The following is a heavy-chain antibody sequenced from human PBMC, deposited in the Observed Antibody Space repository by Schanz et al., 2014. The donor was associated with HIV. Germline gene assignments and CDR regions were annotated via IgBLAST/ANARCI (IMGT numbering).Heavy chain of an antibody. D-gene: IGHD3-10*01. J-gene: IGHJ4*02. CDR1: GFTFSTND. V-gene: IGHV3-30*18. CDR2: ISHNGNND. Sequence: VQLVESGGGVVQPGKSLRLSCAASGFTFSTNDMHWVCQLPGKGLEWVAVISHNGNNDYYAESVKGRFTISRDNSKNTLDLQMNNLKPEDTAVYYCAKAGLFFGQLWLGFFDYWGQGAQVTVSS. CDR3: AKAGLFFGQLWLGFFDY.